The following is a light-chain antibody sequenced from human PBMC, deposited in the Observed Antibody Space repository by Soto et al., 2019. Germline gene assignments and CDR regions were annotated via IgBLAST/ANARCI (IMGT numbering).Light chain of an antibody. J-gene: IGLJ1*01. CDR3: QSYDNTLDARYV. V-gene: IGLV1-40*01. Sequence: QSALAQPPSVSGAPGQRVTISCTGSSSNIGAGYAVHWFQQLPGTAPKLLIFGNNNRPSGVPDRFSGSKAGTSASLDIAGLQAEDEGDYYCQSYDNTLDARYVFGTGTKVTVL. CDR1: SSNIGAGYA. CDR2: GNN.